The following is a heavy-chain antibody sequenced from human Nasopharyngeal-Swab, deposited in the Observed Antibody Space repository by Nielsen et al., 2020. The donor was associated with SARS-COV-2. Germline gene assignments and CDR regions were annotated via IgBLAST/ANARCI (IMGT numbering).Heavy chain of an antibody. Sequence: VRQAPGKGLEWVAYISSSSSTSYYADSVKGRFTISRDNPKNSLYLQMNSLGDEDTALYYCARDVAIVGATLENWGQGTRVTAPQ. CDR2: ISSSSSTS. CDR3: ARDVAIVGATLEN. J-gene: IGHJ4*02. D-gene: IGHD1-26*01. V-gene: IGHV3-48*02.